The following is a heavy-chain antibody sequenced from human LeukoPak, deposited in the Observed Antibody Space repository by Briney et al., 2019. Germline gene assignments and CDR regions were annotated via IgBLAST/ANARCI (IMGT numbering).Heavy chain of an antibody. Sequence: PGGSLRLSCAASGFTVSSNYMSWVRQAPGKGLEWVSVIYSGGSTYYADSVKGRFTISRDNSKNTLYLQMNSLRAEDTAVYYCARTEQGVDPAPADHRGQGTLGTGPS. CDR2: IYSGGST. V-gene: IGHV3-53*01. CDR1: GFTVSSNY. D-gene: IGHD6-19*01. CDR3: ARTEQGVDPAPADH. J-gene: IGHJ4*02.